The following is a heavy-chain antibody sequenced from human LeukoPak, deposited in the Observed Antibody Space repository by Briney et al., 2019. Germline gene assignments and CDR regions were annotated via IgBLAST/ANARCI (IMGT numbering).Heavy chain of an antibody. CDR1: GGSFSGYY. D-gene: IGHD1-26*01. J-gene: IGHJ4*02. CDR2: INHSGST. CDR3: ARGTATAFDY. Sequence: SETLSLTCAVYGGSFSGYYWSWIRQPPGKGLEWIGEINHSGSTNYNPSLKSRVTISVDTSKNQFSLKLSSVTAADTAVYYCARGTATAFDYWGQGTLVTVSS. V-gene: IGHV4-34*01.